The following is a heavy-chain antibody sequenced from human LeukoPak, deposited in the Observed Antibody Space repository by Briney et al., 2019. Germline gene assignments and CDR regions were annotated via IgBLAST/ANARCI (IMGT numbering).Heavy chain of an antibody. CDR1: GYSISSGFY. CDR3: ARSPIAAAGEIDY. V-gene: IGHV4-38-2*02. J-gene: IGHJ4*02. Sequence: SETLSLTCTVSGYSISSGFYWGWIRQSPEKGLEWIGTIYHSGSTYYNPSLKSRVTISVDKSKNQFSLKLSSVTAADTAVYYCARSPIAAAGEIDYWGQGTLVTVSS. D-gene: IGHD6-13*01. CDR2: IYHSGST.